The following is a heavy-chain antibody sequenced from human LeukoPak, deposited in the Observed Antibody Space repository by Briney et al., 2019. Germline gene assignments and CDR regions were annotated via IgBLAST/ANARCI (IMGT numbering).Heavy chain of an antibody. V-gene: IGHV3-7*03. CDR2: INQDGSKK. CDR3: ARAMDV. Sequence: GGSLRLSCAASGFTFNTYTMNWVRQAPGKGLEWVANINQDGSKKYCVASVKGRFTISRDNARNSVYLQMNSLRAEDTAVYYCARAMDVWGQGTTVTVSS. J-gene: IGHJ6*02. CDR1: GFTFNTYT.